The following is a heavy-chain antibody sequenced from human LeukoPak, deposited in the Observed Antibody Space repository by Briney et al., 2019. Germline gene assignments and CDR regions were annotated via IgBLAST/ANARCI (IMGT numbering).Heavy chain of an antibody. CDR3: ARGLPGARIPYHFDS. Sequence: PSQTLSLTCTDSGDSMSNGGYFWSWIRQHPGKGLEWIGYIYYTGSTTYNPSLQSRVTMSVDTSKNNFSLRLNPVTAADTAVYFCARGLPGARIPYHFDSWGQGTLVAVSS. V-gene: IGHV4-31*03. CDR2: IYYTGST. D-gene: IGHD1-1*01. J-gene: IGHJ4*02. CDR1: GDSMSNGGYF.